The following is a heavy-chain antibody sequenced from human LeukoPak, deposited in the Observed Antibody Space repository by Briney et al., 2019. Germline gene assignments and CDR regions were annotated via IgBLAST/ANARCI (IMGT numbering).Heavy chain of an antibody. CDR2: INRNGGST. CDR3: ARGFRNGPFDC. CDR1: GFTFDDYG. V-gene: IGHV3-20*04. J-gene: IGHJ4*02. D-gene: IGHD2-8*01. Sequence: GGSLRLSCEASGFTFDDYGMSWVRQPPGKGLEWVSGINRNGGSTDYADSVKGRFTTSRDNAKNSHFLQMNSLRVEDTALYYCARGFRNGPFDCWGQGTLVTVSS.